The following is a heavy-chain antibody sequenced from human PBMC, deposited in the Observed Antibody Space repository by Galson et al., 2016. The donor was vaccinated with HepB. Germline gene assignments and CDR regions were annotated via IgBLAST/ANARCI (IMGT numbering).Heavy chain of an antibody. Sequence: SETLSLTCTVSGGSVSGTYWSWIRQAPGKGLEWIGSIDYSGNTYYNPSLRSRITISVDTSKNQFSLNLTSVTAADTALYFCARNAGGYDLVKVRFDPWGQGTVVTVSS. J-gene: IGHJ5*02. V-gene: IGHV4-59*08. CDR2: IDYSGNT. CDR1: GGSVSGTY. D-gene: IGHD5-12*01. CDR3: ARNAGGYDLVKVRFDP.